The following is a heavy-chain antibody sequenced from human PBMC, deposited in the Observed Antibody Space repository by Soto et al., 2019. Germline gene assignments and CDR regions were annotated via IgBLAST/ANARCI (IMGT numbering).Heavy chain of an antibody. CDR2: INPNSGGT. CDR3: AREGVGVSAAHDNWFDP. D-gene: IGHD2-2*01. Sequence: QVQLVQSGAEVKKPGASVKVSCKASGYTFTGYYMHWVRQAPGQGLEWMGWINPNSGGTNYAQKFQGWVTMTRDTSISTAYMELSRLRSDDTAVYYCAREGVGVSAAHDNWFDPWGQGTLVTVSS. CDR1: GYTFTGYY. V-gene: IGHV1-2*04. J-gene: IGHJ5*02.